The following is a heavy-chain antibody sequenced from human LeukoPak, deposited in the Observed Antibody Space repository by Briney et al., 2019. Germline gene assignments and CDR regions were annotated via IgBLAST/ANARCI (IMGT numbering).Heavy chain of an antibody. CDR1: GGTFSSYA. D-gene: IGHD6-13*01. V-gene: IGHV1-69*13. J-gene: IGHJ4*02. Sequence: GASVKVSCKASGGTFSSYAISWVRPAPGQGLEWMGGIIPIFGTANYAQKFQGRVTITADESTSTAYMELGSLRSEDTAVYYCARDSSNWSQDYWGQGTLVTVSS. CDR3: ARDSSNWSQDY. CDR2: IIPIFGTA.